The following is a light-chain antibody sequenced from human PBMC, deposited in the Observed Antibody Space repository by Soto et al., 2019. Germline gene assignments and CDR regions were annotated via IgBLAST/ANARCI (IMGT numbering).Light chain of an antibody. CDR1: QSVSSN. J-gene: IGKJ4*01. Sequence: EIVXXXXPXXLSVSPGERATLSCRASQSVSSNLAWYQQKPGQAPRLLIYGASTRATGIPARFSGSGSGTEFTLTISSLQSEDFAVYYCQQYNNWPLTFGGGTKVEIK. V-gene: IGKV3-15*01. CDR3: QQYNNWPLT. CDR2: GAS.